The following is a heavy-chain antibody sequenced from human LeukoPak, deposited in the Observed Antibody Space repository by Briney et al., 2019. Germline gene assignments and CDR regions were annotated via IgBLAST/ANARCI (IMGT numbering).Heavy chain of an antibody. Sequence: ASVKVSCKASGYTFTSYGISWVRQAPGQGLEWMGWISAYNGNTNYAQKLQGRVTMTTDTSTSTAYMELRSLRSDDTAVYYCAREGYCSGGSCYSRGYYYYYGMDIWGQGTTVTVSS. D-gene: IGHD2-15*01. V-gene: IGHV1-18*01. CDR1: GYTFTSYG. J-gene: IGHJ6*02. CDR2: ISAYNGNT. CDR3: AREGYCSGGSCYSRGYYYYYGMDI.